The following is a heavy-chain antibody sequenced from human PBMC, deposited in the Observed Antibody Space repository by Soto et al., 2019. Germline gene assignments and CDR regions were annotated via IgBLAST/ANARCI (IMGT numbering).Heavy chain of an antibody. D-gene: IGHD2-21*02. CDR2: ISSSSSYI. CDR3: ARDSNFAVTGLDAFDI. CDR1: GFTFSSYS. J-gene: IGHJ3*02. V-gene: IGHV3-21*01. Sequence: GGSLRLSCAASGFTFSSYSMNWVRQAPGKGLEWVSSISSSSSYIYYADSVKGRFTISRDNAKNSLYLQMNSLRAEDTAVYYCARDSNFAVTGLDAFDIWGQGTMVTVSS.